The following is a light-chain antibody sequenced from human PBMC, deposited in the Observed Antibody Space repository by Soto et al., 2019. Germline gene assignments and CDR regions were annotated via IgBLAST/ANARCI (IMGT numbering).Light chain of an antibody. V-gene: IGLV2-23*01. Sequence: QSVLTQPASVSGSPGQSITISCSGTSSDLGNHNLVSWYQQYPGKAPTLMIYEASQRPSGISHRFSGSKSGNTASLTISGLQTEDEANYYCCSYAGRSTWVFGGGTKLTVL. CDR1: SSDLGNHNL. CDR3: CSYAGRSTWV. J-gene: IGLJ3*02. CDR2: EAS.